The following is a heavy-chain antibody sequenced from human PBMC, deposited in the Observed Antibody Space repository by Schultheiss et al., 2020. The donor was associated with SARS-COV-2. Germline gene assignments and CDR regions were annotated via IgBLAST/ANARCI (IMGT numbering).Heavy chain of an antibody. V-gene: IGHV3-30-3*01. CDR2: ISYDGSNK. CDR3: ARDRYVPYDFWSGYSDY. CDR1: GFTFSSYA. J-gene: IGHJ4*02. D-gene: IGHD3-3*01. Sequence: GGSLRLSCAASGFTFSSYAMHWVRQAPGKGLEWVAVISYDGSNKYYADSVKGRFTISRDNSKNTLYLQMNSLRAEDTAVYYCARDRYVPYDFWSGYSDYWGQGTLVTVSS.